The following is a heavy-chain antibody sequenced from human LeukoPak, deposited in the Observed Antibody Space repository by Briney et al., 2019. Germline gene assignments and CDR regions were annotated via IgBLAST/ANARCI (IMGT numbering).Heavy chain of an antibody. J-gene: IGHJ2*01. CDR2: IIPIFGTA. D-gene: IGHD3-16*01. V-gene: IGHV1-69*01. Sequence: GASVKVSCKASGGTFSNYAINWVRQAPGQGLEWMGGIIPIFGTAHYAQKFQGRVTITADESTSTAYMELSSLRSEDTAVYYCARSGLGEWFLRYFDLWGRGTLVTVSS. CDR1: GGTFSNYA. CDR3: ARSGLGEWFLRYFDL.